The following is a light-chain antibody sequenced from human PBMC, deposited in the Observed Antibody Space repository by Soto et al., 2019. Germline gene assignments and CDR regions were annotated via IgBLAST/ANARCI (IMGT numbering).Light chain of an antibody. CDR3: CSSAGGFTWV. V-gene: IGLV2-11*01. CDR1: SSDV. Sequence: QSALTQPRSVSGSPGQSVTISCTGTSSDVVSWYQQHPGKAPKLIIYYVSQRPSGVPDRFSGSKSGNTASLTISGLQADDEADYYCCSSAGGFTWVFGGGTKLTVL. J-gene: IGLJ3*02. CDR2: YVS.